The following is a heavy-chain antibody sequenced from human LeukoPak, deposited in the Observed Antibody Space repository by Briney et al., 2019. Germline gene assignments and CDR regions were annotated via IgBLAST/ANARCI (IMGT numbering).Heavy chain of an antibody. D-gene: IGHD2-8*02. CDR2: IYSGGDS. CDR3: ASHYCTAGSCYLDG. Sequence: GGSLRLSCVVSGFSISHNYMSWVRQAPGKGLEWVSLIYSGGDSYYADSVKGRFIISKDNSKNTVYLRMNTLRAEDTAVYYCASHYCTAGSCYLDGWGQGTLVSVSS. J-gene: IGHJ4*02. V-gene: IGHV3-53*01. CDR1: GFSISHNY.